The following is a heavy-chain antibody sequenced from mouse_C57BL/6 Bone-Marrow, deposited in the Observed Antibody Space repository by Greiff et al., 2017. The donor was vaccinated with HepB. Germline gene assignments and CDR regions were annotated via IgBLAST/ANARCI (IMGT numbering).Heavy chain of an antibody. V-gene: IGHV5-15*01. CDR1: GFTFSDYG. CDR2: ISNLAYSI. Sequence: EVQGVESGGGLVQPGGSLKLSCAASGFTFSDYGMAWVRQAPRKGPEWVAFISNLAYSIYYADTVTGRFTISRENAKNTLYLEMSSLRSEETAMYYCARKGDYYGSSYWYFDVWGTGTTVTVSS. CDR3: ARKGDYYGSSYWYFDV. D-gene: IGHD1-1*01. J-gene: IGHJ1*03.